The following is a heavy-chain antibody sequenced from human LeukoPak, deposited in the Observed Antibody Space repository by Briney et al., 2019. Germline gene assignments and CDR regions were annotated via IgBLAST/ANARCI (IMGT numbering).Heavy chain of an antibody. J-gene: IGHJ4*02. CDR3: VRDLYYSFDY. CDR2: ISGSGGST. V-gene: IGHV3-23*01. CDR1: GFTFSNYA. D-gene: IGHD1-26*01. Sequence: GGSLGLSCAASGFTFSNYAMSWVRQAPGKGLEWVSGISGSGGSTYYADSVKGRFTISRDNAQHSLYLQVNSLRDEDTALYYCVRDLYYSFDYWGQGTVVTVSS.